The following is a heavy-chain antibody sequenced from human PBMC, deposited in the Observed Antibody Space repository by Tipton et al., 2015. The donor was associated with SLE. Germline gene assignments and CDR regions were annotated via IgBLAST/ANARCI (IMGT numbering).Heavy chain of an antibody. CDR2: IYYSGTT. CDR3: ARYTGSFDY. V-gene: IGHV4-59*04. D-gene: IGHD2-2*02. J-gene: IGHJ4*02. Sequence: LRLSCTVSGGSISSYYWSWIRQPPGKGLEWIASIYYSGTTYYNPSLKSRVTISADMSKNQFSLRVTSLTAADTAVYYCARYTGSFDYWGQGTLVTVSS. CDR1: GGSISSYY.